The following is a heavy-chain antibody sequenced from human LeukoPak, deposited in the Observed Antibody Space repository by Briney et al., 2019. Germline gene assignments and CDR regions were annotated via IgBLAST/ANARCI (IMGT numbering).Heavy chain of an antibody. J-gene: IGHJ4*02. Sequence: GGSLRLSCAASGFTFSSYSMNWVRQAPGKGLEWVSSISSSSSSIYYAASVKGRFTFTRDNAKNSMYLQMNSLRAEDTAVYYCARGDSSSWFYYFDYWGQGTLVTVSS. CDR3: ARGDSSSWFYYFDY. D-gene: IGHD6-13*01. V-gene: IGHV3-21*01. CDR2: ISSSSSSI. CDR1: GFTFSSYS.